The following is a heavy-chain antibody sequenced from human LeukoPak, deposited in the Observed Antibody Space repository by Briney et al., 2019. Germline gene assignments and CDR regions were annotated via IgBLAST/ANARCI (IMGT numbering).Heavy chain of an antibody. J-gene: IGHJ4*02. CDR1: GYTFTGYF. CDR2: INPKNGDT. Sequence: ASVKVSCKASGYTFTGYFIHWVRQAPGQGLEWLGRINPKNGDTNYSQKFQGRVTLTRDTSITTVYMEVSSLRSDDTAVYYCATYYDYVWGSYRLNWGQGTLVTVSS. D-gene: IGHD3-16*02. V-gene: IGHV1-2*02. CDR3: ATYYDYVWGSYRLN.